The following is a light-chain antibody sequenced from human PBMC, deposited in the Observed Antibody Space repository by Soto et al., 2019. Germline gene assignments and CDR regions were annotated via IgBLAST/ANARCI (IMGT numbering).Light chain of an antibody. J-gene: IGKJ2*01. CDR1: QSVSSN. CDR3: QQYNNWPFT. V-gene: IGKV3D-15*01. CDR2: GAS. Sequence: EIVMTQSPATLSVSPGERATLSCRASQSVSSNLAWYQQKPGQAPRLLINGASTRATGIPARISGSGSGTEFTLTISSLPSEDLAVYYCQQYNNWPFTFGQGTKLEIK.